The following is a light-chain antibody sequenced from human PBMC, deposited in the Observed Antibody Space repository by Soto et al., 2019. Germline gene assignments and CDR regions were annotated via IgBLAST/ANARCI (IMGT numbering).Light chain of an antibody. V-gene: IGLV2-14*03. CDR2: DVS. Sequence: QSALTQPASVSGSPGQSITISCTGTSSDIGAYNFVSWYQQHPGKAPKLMLYDVSNRPSGVSNRFSGSKSGNTASLTISGLQAEDEADYYCSSYTSSSTPWVFGGGTKLTVL. J-gene: IGLJ3*02. CDR3: SSYTSSSTPWV. CDR1: SSDIGAYNF.